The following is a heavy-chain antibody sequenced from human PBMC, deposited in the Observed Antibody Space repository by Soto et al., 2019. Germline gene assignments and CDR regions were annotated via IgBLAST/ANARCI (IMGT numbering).Heavy chain of an antibody. V-gene: IGHV5-10-1*01. J-gene: IGHJ5*02. CDR2: IDPSDSYT. D-gene: IGHD3-16*01. CDR3: ARRLIPHSNYDSFDP. Sequence: GESLKISCKGSGYSFTSYWISWVRQTPGKGLEWLGRIDPSDSYTNYSPSFQGHVSISVDKSINTVYLQWSSLKASDTAIYYCARRLIPHSNYDSFDPWGQGTLVTVSS. CDR1: GYSFTSYW.